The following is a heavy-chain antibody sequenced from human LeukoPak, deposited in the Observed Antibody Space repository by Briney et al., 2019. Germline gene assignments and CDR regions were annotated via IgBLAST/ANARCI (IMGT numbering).Heavy chain of an antibody. CDR1: GGSFSDY. D-gene: IGHD3-3*01. CDR2: INHRGGT. Sequence: SETVSPTCAVYGGSFSDYWSWIRQPPGKGLEWIGEINHRGGTNYNPSLKSRVTISVDTYKNQFSLKLSSVTAADTAVYYCARGRQTSITIFGPVRPTEHYFGHWGQKPLHRVSS. CDR3: ARGRQTSITIFGPVRPTEHYFGH. J-gene: IGHJ4*02. V-gene: IGHV4-34*01.